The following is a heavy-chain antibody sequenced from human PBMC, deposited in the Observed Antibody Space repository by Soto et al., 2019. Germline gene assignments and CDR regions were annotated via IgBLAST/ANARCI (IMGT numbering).Heavy chain of an antibody. J-gene: IGHJ1*01. D-gene: IGHD6-13*01. CDR2: SKLGGGV. V-gene: IGHV4-34*01. CDR1: GGSFSGHY. Sequence: PSETLSLTCAVSGGSFSGHYWGWIRQPPGKGLEWIGESKLGGGVESNPSLPRGFTISGDTCKKQFVLNPASVTVADTAVYYCARGRWLWKYRISQSFFDVWGQGVLVTVS. CDR3: ARGRWLWKYRISQSFFDV.